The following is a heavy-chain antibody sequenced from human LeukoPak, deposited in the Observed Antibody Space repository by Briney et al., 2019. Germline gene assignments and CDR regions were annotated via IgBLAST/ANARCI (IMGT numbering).Heavy chain of an antibody. J-gene: IGHJ6*02. D-gene: IGHD2-2*01. CDR3: ARDACSSTSCYAGEANYYYGMDV. CDR2: IYYSGST. CDR1: GGSISSYY. Sequence: SETLSLTCTVSGGSISSYYWSWIRQPPGKGLEWIGYIYYSGSTNYSPSLKSRVTISVDTSKNQFSLKLSSVTAADTAVYYCARDACSSTSCYAGEANYYYGMDVWGQGTLVTVSS. V-gene: IGHV4-59*01.